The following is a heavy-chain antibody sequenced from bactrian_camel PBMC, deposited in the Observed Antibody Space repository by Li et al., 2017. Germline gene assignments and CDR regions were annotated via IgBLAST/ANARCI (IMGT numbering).Heavy chain of an antibody. J-gene: IGHJ4*01. D-gene: IGHD7*01. Sequence: QVQLVESGGGSVQAGNSLKLSCEITAYYVAYCMAWFRQGPGKEREGVASIWTDGVTSHYADSVKGRFTISHNKAKNKNTLYLHMNNLKPEDTAMYYCAADYPTGGTRCLNPEYNFWGQGTQVTVSS. V-gene: IGHV3S63*01. CDR1: AYYVAYC. CDR3: AADYPTGGTRCLNPEYNF. CDR2: IWTDGVTS.